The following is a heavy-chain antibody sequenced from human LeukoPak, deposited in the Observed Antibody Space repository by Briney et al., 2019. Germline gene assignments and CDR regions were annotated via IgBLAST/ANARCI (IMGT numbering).Heavy chain of an antibody. CDR2: ISGSGGST. CDR1: GFTFSSYG. CDR3: AKDRIAAVPYYFDY. D-gene: IGHD6-13*01. J-gene: IGHJ4*02. Sequence: PGGSLRLSCAASGFTFSSYGMSWVRQAPGKGLEWVSAISGSGGSTYYAGSVKGRFTISRDNSKNTLYLQMNSLRAEDTAVYYCAKDRIAAVPYYFDYWGQGTLVTVSS. V-gene: IGHV3-23*01.